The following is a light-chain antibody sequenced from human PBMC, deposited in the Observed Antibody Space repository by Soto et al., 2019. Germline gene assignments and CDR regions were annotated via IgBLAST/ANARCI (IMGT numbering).Light chain of an antibody. CDR1: QSVNNQ. J-gene: IGKJ4*01. CDR3: QHRRNWPLT. CDR2: DAS. Sequence: EIVLTQSPGTLSLSPGETATLSCRASQSVNNQVAWYQQKPGQAPRLLIYDASNRATGIPARISGSGSGTDFTLTISSPETEDFAVYYCQHRRNWPLTFGGGTKVEIK. V-gene: IGKV3-11*01.